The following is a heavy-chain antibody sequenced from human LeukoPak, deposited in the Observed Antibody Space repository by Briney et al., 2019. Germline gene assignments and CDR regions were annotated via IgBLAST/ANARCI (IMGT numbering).Heavy chain of an antibody. Sequence: SETLSLTCTVSGGSISSSSYYWGWIRQPPGKGLEWIGSIYYSGSTYYNPSLKSRVTISVDTSKNQFSLKLSSVTAADTAVYYCASFLVRGGGADIWGKGTMVTVFS. J-gene: IGHJ3*02. CDR1: GGSISSSSYY. CDR2: IYYSGST. D-gene: IGHD2-21*01. V-gene: IGHV4-39*07. CDR3: ASFLVRGGGADI.